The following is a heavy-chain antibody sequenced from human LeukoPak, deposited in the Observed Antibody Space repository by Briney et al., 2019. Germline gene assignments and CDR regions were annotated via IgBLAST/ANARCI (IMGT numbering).Heavy chain of an antibody. CDR1: NYSLKRGYY. J-gene: IGHJ4*02. D-gene: IGHD2-2*02. Sequence: SETLSLTCSVSNYSLKRGYYWGWIRPPPGKGLEWIGNIYHTGYSYSNPSLKSRVSLSVDTSKNQLSLRLSSVTAADTAVYYCARVDYTYYFDYWGQGTLVTVSS. CDR3: ARVDYTYYFDY. CDR2: IYHTGYS. V-gene: IGHV4-38-2*02.